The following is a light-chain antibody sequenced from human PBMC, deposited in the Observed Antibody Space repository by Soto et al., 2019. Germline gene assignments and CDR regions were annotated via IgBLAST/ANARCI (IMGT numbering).Light chain of an antibody. CDR1: STDVGGYNY. Sequence: QSVLTQPASVSGSPGQSITISCAGTSTDVGGYNYVSWYQQHPGKAPKVMIYDVSKRPSGVSNRFSGSKSGNTASLTISGLQAEDEADYYCSSYTSSSTVVFGGGTKLTVL. CDR2: DVS. J-gene: IGLJ2*01. CDR3: SSYTSSSTVV. V-gene: IGLV2-14*01.